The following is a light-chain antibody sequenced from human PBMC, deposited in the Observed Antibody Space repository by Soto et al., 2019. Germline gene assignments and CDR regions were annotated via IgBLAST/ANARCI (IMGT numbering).Light chain of an antibody. Sequence: QSVLTQPASVSGSPGQSITIPCTGTSSDIGCYKYVSWYQQHPGKAPKLIIFEVSNRPSGVSDRFSGSNSGNTASLPISRLQAEDEADYYCTSYSRYSVLVFGGGTKVTVL. V-gene: IGLV2-14*01. J-gene: IGLJ3*02. CDR3: TSYSRYSVLV. CDR1: SSDIGCYKY. CDR2: EVS.